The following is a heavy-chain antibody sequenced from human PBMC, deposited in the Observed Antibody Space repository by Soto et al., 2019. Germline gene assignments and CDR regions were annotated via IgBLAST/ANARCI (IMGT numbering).Heavy chain of an antibody. CDR1: GGSIRNYF. J-gene: IGHJ3*02. Sequence: LSLTCTVSGGSIRNYFWTWIRQPAGKGLEWTGRIYSSGNTVYNASLKSRVTMSIDMSKNQFSLKLSSMTAADTAVYYCVRDVESPGISGSWGAFDIWGQGTVVTVSS. CDR2: IYSSGNT. CDR3: VRDVESPGISGSWGAFDI. V-gene: IGHV4-4*07. D-gene: IGHD1-20*01.